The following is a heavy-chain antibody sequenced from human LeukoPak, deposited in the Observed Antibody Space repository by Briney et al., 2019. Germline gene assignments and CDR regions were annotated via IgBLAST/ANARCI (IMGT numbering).Heavy chain of an antibody. J-gene: IGHJ4*02. Sequence: ASVKVSCKASGYTFTGYYMHWVRQAPGQGLEWMGWISTYNGDTNYAQEFQDRVTMTTDTSTSTAYMELRSLRSDDTAVYYCARGLGSYPEIQLDYWGQGTLVTVST. CDR3: ARGLGSYPEIQLDY. CDR1: GYTFTGYY. V-gene: IGHV1-18*04. D-gene: IGHD3-16*02. CDR2: ISTYNGDT.